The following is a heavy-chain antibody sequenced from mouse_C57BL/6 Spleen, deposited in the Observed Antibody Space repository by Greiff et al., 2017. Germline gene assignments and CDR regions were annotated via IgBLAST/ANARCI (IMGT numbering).Heavy chain of an antibody. CDR2: INPSTGGT. V-gene: IGHV1-42*01. J-gene: IGHJ4*01. CDR1: GYSFTGYY. CDR3: ARGYYGSSPYAMDY. D-gene: IGHD1-1*01. Sequence: QQQSGPELVKPGASVKISCKASGYSFTGYYMNWVKQSPEKSLEWIGEINPSTGGTTYNQKFKAKATLTVDKSSSTAYMQLKSLTSEDSAVYYCARGYYGSSPYAMDYWGQGTSVTVSS.